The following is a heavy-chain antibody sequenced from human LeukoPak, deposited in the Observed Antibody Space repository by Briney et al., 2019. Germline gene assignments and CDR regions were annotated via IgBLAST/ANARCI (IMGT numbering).Heavy chain of an antibody. J-gene: IGHJ4*02. V-gene: IGHV1-18*01. CDR1: GYTFTSYG. CDR2: ISAYNGNT. CDR3: ARGRHYYDSSGYYWAPGY. D-gene: IGHD3-22*01. Sequence: ASVKVSCKASGYTFTSYGISWVRQAPGQGLEWMGWISAYNGNTNYAQKLQGRVTMTTDTSTSTAYMELRSLRSDDTAVYYCARGRHYYDSSGYYWAPGYWGQGTLVTVSS.